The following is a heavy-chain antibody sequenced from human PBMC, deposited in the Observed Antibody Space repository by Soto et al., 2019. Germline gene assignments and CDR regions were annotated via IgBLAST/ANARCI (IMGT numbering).Heavy chain of an antibody. V-gene: IGHV6-1*01. D-gene: IGHD6-13*01. CDR2: TYYRSKWYN. CDR1: GISVSSSSAA. CDR3: ASVAEARDAFDI. Sequence: SESVSRTFATSGISVSSSSAASKSIRQSPSRGLEWLGRTYYRSKWYNDYAVSVKSRITINPDTSKNQLSLQLNSVTPEDTAVYYCASVAEARDAFDIWGQGTLVTVSS. J-gene: IGHJ3*02.